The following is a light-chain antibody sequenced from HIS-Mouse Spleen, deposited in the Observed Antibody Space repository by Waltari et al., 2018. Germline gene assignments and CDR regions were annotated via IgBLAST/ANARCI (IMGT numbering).Light chain of an antibody. CDR1: QSVLYSSNNKNY. J-gene: IGKJ5*01. Sequence: DIVMTQSPDSLAVSLGERATINCKSSQSVLYSSNNKNYLAWYQQKPGQPPKLLIYWASTRESGVPDRFSGSGSGTDFTLTISRLEPEDFAVYYCQQYGSSLITFGQGTRLEIK. CDR2: WAS. CDR3: QQYGSSLIT. V-gene: IGKV4-1*01.